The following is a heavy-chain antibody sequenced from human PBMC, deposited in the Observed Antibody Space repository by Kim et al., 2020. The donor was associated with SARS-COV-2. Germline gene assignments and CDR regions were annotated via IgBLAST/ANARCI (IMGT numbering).Heavy chain of an antibody. D-gene: IGHD6-19*01. CDR2: IYYSGST. CDR1: GGSISSSSYY. CDR3: ARVAVRAKDFDY. Sequence: SETLSLTCTVSGGSISSSSYYWGWIRQPPGKGLEWIGSIYYSGSTYYNPSLKSRVTISVDTSKNQFSLKLSSVTAADTAVYYCARVAVRAKDFDYWGQGTLVTVSS. J-gene: IGHJ4*02. V-gene: IGHV4-39*07.